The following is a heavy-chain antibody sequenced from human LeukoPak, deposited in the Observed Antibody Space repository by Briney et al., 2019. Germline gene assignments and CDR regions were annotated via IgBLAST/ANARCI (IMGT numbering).Heavy chain of an antibody. CDR1: GFTFRSHA. D-gene: IGHD2-21*01. CDR2: IYENGGTT. J-gene: IGHJ4*02. CDR3: AKDFRIGYSAHFDY. V-gene: IGHV3-23*01. Sequence: GGSLRLSCGGSGFTFRSHAMSGVRQAPEKGLEFVSGIYENGGTTYYADSVKGRFSISRDNSKNTLYLQMDRLRGEDPAVYYCAKDFRIGYSAHFDYWGQGALVTVSS.